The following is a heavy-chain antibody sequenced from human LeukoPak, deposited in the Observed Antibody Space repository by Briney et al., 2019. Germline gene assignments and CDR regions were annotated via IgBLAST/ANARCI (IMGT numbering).Heavy chain of an antibody. CDR3: TTDTSVMITFGGVY. Sequence: PGGSLRLSCAAPGFTFSNAWMSWVRQAPGKGLEWVGRIKGKTDGGTTDYAAPVKGRFTISRDDSKNTLYLQMNSLKTEDTAVYYCTTDTSVMITFGGVYWGQGTLVTVSS. V-gene: IGHV3-15*01. CDR2: IKGKTDGGTT. J-gene: IGHJ4*02. D-gene: IGHD3-16*01. CDR1: GFTFSNAW.